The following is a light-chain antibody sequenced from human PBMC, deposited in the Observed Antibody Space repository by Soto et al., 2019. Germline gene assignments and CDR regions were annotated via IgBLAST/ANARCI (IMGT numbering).Light chain of an antibody. CDR1: QTISSW. CDR3: QQYGSSPAIT. J-gene: IGKJ5*01. V-gene: IGKV1-5*03. CDR2: KAS. Sequence: DIQMTQSPSTLSVSVGDRVTITCRDSQTISSWLAWYQQKPGKAPKLLIYKASTLKSGVPSRFSGSGSGTDFTLTISRLEPEDFAVYYCQQYGSSPAITFGQGTRLENK.